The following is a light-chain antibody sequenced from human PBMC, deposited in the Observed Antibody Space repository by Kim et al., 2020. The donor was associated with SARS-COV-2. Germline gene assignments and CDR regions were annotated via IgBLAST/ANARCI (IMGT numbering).Light chain of an antibody. CDR3: AAWDGSLNGVV. V-gene: IGLV1-44*01. CDR1: SSNIGRNT. Sequence: GQRITISCSGSSSNIGRNTVNWYQQVPGTAPKVLIYSNNQRPSGVPDRISGSQSGTSASLAISGLQSDDEADYYCAAWDGSLNGVVFGGGTQLTVL. CDR2: SNN. J-gene: IGLJ2*01.